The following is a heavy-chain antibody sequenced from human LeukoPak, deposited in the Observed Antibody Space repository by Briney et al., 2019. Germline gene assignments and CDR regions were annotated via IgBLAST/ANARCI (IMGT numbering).Heavy chain of an antibody. Sequence: GGSLRLSCAASGFTFSDDYMSWIRLAPGKGLEWVSYISSSSNTTYYADSVKGRFTISRDNAKNSLSLQMNSLRAEDTAVYFCARAIGGYYVDLWGQGTLVTVSS. V-gene: IGHV3-11*01. CDR1: GFTFSDDY. D-gene: IGHD3-22*01. J-gene: IGHJ5*02. CDR3: ARAIGGYYVDL. CDR2: ISSSSNTT.